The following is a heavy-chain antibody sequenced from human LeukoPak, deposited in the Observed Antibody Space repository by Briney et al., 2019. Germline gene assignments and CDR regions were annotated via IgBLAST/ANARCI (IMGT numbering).Heavy chain of an antibody. V-gene: IGHV3-7*01. J-gene: IGHJ4*02. CDR2: IKKDGSEK. CDR1: GFTFSCYW. D-gene: IGHD3-22*01. CDR3: ARDLLVGGSGYHY. Sequence: GGSLRLSCAASGFTFSCYWMSWVRQPPGKGLEWVANIKKDGSEKYYVDSVKGRFTISRDNAKNSLYLQMNSLRAEDTAVYYCARDLLVGGSGYHYWGQGTLVTVSS.